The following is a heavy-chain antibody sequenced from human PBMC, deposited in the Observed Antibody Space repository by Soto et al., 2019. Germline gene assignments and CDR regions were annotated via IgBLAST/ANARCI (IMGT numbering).Heavy chain of an antibody. J-gene: IGHJ4*02. CDR2: ISHLEST. Sequence: PSETLSLTCTVSGASISYGGFSWSWIRQSPGKDLEWIGYISHLESTYFHPSFKSRLTMSIDRTRNQFSLKLSSVTAADMAVYYCARGGGYASFDYWGQGVLVTSPQ. CDR3: ARGGGYASFDY. D-gene: IGHD5-12*01. V-gene: IGHV4-30-2*06. CDR1: GASISYGGFS.